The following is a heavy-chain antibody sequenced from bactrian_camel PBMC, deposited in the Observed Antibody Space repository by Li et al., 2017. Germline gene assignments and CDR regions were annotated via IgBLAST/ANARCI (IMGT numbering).Heavy chain of an antibody. CDR1: RLYYSTYC. V-gene: IGHV3S26*01. J-gene: IGHJ4*01. D-gene: IGHD3*01. CDR3: TKDRSYGTRNWVQST. CDR2: ITSDSTT. Sequence: HVQLVESGGGSVQAGGSLRLSCAASRLYYSTYCMSWSRQAPGGEREGIATITSDSTTRYRDSVEGRFTISQDHAKNTLYLQLNSLKPEDTAMYYCTKDRSYGTRNWVQSTRGQGTQVTVS.